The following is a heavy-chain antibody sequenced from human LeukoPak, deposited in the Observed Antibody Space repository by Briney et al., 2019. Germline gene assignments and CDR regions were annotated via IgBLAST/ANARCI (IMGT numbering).Heavy chain of an antibody. D-gene: IGHD3-22*01. Sequence: GGSLRLSCAASGFTVSSIHMVWVRQAPGKGLEWVSVTYTGGNSYYADSVKGRFIISRDISKNTLYLQMNSLSAEDSALYYCGGGGRGSAAVVAPRSFDIWGKGTMVTASS. CDR2: TYTGGNS. CDR3: GGGGRGSAAVVAPRSFDI. J-gene: IGHJ3*02. V-gene: IGHV3-53*01. CDR1: GFTVSSIH.